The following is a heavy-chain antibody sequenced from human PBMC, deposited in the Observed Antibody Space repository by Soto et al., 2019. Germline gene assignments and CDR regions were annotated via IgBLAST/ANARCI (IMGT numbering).Heavy chain of an antibody. CDR1: GYTFTSYG. Sequence: GESLKVSCKASGYTFTSYGISWVRQAPGQGLEWMGWISAYNGNTNYAQKLQGRVTMTTDTSTSTAYMELRSLRSDDTAVYYCASPSPSGRREYSGYDYVYWGQGTLVTVSS. D-gene: IGHD5-12*01. V-gene: IGHV1-18*01. CDR3: ASPSPSGRREYSGYDYVY. J-gene: IGHJ4*02. CDR2: ISAYNGNT.